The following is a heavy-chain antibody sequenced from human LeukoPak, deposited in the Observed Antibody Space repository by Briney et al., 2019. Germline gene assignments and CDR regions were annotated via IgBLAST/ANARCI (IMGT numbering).Heavy chain of an antibody. CDR3: ARGRIYGDLTGYYNNWFDP. J-gene: IGHJ5*02. Sequence: SETLSLTCTVSGGSISSSSYYWGWIRQPPGKGLEWIGSIYYSGSTYYNPSLKSRVTISVDTSKNQFSLKLSSVTAADTAVYYCARGRIYGDLTGYYNNWFDPWGQGTLVTVSS. D-gene: IGHD3-9*01. V-gene: IGHV4-39*01. CDR2: IYYSGST. CDR1: GGSISSSSYY.